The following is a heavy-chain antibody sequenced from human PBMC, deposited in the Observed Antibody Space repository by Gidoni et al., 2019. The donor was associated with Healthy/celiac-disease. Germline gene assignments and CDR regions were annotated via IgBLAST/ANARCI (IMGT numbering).Heavy chain of an antibody. V-gene: IGHV1-2*04. CDR1: GYTFTGYY. J-gene: IGHJ3*02. D-gene: IGHD6-13*01. CDR2: INPNSGGT. Sequence: QVQLVQSGAEVKKPGASVKVSCKASGYTFTGYYMHRVRQATGQGLEWMGWINPNSGGTNYAQKCQGWVTMTRDTSISTAYMELSRLRSDDTAVYYCARYDGSSSFGAFDIWGQGTMVTVSS. CDR3: ARYDGSSSFGAFDI.